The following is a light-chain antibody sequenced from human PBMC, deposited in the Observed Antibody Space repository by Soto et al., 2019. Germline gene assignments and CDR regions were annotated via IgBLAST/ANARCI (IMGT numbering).Light chain of an antibody. CDR3: QQYGNARYS. Sequence: ETVLTQSPGTLSLSPGDRATLSCRASQSVDNKYFAWYQQIPGQAPRLLIYDTSNRATDIPDRFSGSGSGTDFTLTINRLEPEDFAVYYCQQYGNARYSFGQGTKLEIK. CDR1: QSVDNKY. V-gene: IGKV3-20*01. CDR2: DTS. J-gene: IGKJ2*03.